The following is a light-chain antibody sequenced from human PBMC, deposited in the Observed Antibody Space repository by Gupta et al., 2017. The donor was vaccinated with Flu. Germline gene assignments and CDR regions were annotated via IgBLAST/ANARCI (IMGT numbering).Light chain of an antibody. CDR2: EVS. J-gene: IGLJ3*02. V-gene: IGLV2-14*01. CDR1: SSDVGGYNY. CDR3: RSYTSSNTGV. Sequence: HSALTQPASVSGSPGQSITISCTGTSSDVGGYNYVSWFQQHPGKAPKLLIYEVSHRPSGVSDRFSGSRSGNAASLTISGLRAEDEADYYCRSYTSSNTGVFGGGTKLTVL.